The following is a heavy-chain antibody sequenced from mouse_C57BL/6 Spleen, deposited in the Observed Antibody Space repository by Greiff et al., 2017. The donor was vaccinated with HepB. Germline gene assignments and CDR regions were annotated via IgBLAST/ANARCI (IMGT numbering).Heavy chain of an antibody. J-gene: IGHJ3*01. V-gene: IGHV1-54*01. CDR1: GYAFTNYL. CDR2: INPGSGGT. CDR3: ARFGDYGGSPFAY. D-gene: IGHD1-1*02. Sequence: QVQLQQSGAELVRPGTSVKVSCKASGYAFTNYLIEWVKQRPGQGLEWIGVINPGSGGTNYNEKFKGKATLTADKSSSTAYMQLSSLTSEDSAVYFCARFGDYGGSPFAYWGQGTLVTVSA.